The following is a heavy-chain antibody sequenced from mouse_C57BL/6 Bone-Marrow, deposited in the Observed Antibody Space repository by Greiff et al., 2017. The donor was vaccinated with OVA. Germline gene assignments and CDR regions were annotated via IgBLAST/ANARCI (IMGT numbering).Heavy chain of an antibody. Sequence: EVKLVESGGGLVQSGRSLRLSCATSGFTFSDFYMEWVRQAPGKGLEWIAASRNKANDYTTEYSASVKGRFIVSRDTSQSILYLQMNALRAEDTAMYYCAREADSSGYPFAYWGQGTLVTVSA. J-gene: IGHJ3*01. CDR3: AREADSSGYPFAY. CDR2: SRNKANDYTT. V-gene: IGHV7-1*01. CDR1: GFTFSDFY. D-gene: IGHD3-2*02.